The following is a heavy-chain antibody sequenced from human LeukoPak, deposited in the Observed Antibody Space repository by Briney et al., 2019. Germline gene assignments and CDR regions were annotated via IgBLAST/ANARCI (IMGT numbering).Heavy chain of an antibody. CDR3: AARYFDWLLSPYYYGMDV. J-gene: IGHJ6*04. V-gene: IGHV4-4*02. CDR2: IYHSRST. D-gene: IGHD3-9*01. Sequence: SETLSLTCAVSGGSISSSNWWSWVRQPPGKGLEWIGEIYHSRSTNYNPSLKSRVTISVDKSKNQFSLKLSSVTAADTAVYYCAARYFDWLLSPYYYGMDVWGKGTTVTVSS. CDR1: GGSISSSNW.